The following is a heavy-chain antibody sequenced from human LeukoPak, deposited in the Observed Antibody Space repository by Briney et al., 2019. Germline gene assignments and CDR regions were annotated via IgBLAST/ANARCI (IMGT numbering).Heavy chain of an antibody. J-gene: IGHJ4*02. D-gene: IGHD6-19*01. CDR1: GFTFSSYW. V-gene: IGHV3-7*01. CDR3: ARGVAVAGLYFDY. Sequence: GGSLRLSCAASGFTFSSYWMSWVRQAPGKGLEWVANIKQDGSEKYYVDSVKGRFTISRDNAKNSLYLQMNSLRAEDTAVYYCARGVAVAGLYFDYWGQGTLVTVSS. CDR2: IKQDGSEK.